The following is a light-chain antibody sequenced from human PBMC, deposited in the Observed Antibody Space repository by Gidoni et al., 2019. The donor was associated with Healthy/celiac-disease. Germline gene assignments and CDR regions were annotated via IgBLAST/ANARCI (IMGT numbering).Light chain of an antibody. CDR2: DAS. J-gene: IGKJ4*01. V-gene: IGKV3-11*01. CDR3: QQRSNWLT. CDR1: QSVSSY. Sequence: EIVLTQSPATLSWSPGERATLSCRASQSVSSYLAWYQQKPGQAPRLLIYDASNRATGIPARFSGSGSGTDFTLTISSLEPEEFAVYYCQQRSNWLTFGGGTKVEIK.